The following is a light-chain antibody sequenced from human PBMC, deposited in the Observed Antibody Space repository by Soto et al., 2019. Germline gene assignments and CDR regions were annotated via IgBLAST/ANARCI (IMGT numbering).Light chain of an antibody. J-gene: IGKJ1*01. CDR1: QSVSPS. CDR2: DAS. V-gene: IGKV3-11*01. Sequence: IVLTQSPATLSLSPGERAALSCRASQSVSPSLAWYQHTPGQAPRLIIYDASTRAPGIPARFSGSGSGTAFTLTISSPEPEDFAVYYCQVRAVWPTFGQGTKVDIK. CDR3: QVRAVWPT.